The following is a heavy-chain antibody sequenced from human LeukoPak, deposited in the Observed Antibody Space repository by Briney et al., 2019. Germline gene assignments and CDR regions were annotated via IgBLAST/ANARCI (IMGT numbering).Heavy chain of an antibody. CDR1: GGTFSSYA. CDR3: ARDATGAPGVFDY. J-gene: IGHJ4*02. D-gene: IGHD7-27*01. CDR2: IIPIFGTA. Sequence: SVKVSCKASGGTFSSYAVSWVRQAPGQGLEWMGGIIPIFGTANYAQKSQGRVTITTDESTSTAYMELSSLRSEDTAVYYCARDATGAPGVFDYWGQGTLVTVSS. V-gene: IGHV1-69*05.